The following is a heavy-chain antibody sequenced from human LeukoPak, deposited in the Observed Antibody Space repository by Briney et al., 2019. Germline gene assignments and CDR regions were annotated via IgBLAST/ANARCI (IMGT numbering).Heavy chain of an antibody. J-gene: IGHJ3*02. V-gene: IGHV5-51*01. CDR2: IYPGDSDT. Sequence: GEPLKISCKGSGYSFTSYWIGWVRQMPGKGLEWMGIIYPGDSDTRYSPSFQGQVTISADKSISTAYLQWSSLKASDTAMYYCASTLDPYSSGWYLVGPFDIWGQGTMVTVSS. CDR3: ASTLDPYSSGWYLVGPFDI. CDR1: GYSFTSYW. D-gene: IGHD6-19*01.